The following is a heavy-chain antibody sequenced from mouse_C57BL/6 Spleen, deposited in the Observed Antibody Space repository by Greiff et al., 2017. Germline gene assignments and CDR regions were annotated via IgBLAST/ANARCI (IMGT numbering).Heavy chain of an antibody. Sequence: QVQLQQPGTELVKPGASVKLSCKASGYTFTSYWMHWVKQRPGQGLEWIGNINPSNGGTNYNEKFKSKATLTVDKSSSTAYMQLSSLTSEDSAVYYSARGDGDEEAMDYWGQGTAVTVSS. CDR1: GYTFTSYW. CDR2: INPSNGGT. V-gene: IGHV1-53*01. CDR3: ARGDGDEEAMDY. J-gene: IGHJ4*01. D-gene: IGHD3-3*01.